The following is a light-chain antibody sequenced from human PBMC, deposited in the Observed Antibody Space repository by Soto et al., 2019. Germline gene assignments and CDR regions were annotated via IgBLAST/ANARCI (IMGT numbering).Light chain of an antibody. CDR1: QSVSSSY. CDR3: QQYGSSPRT. J-gene: IGKJ1*01. V-gene: IGKV3-20*01. CDR2: GAS. Sequence: EIVLKQSPGILSLSPGARATLPGRASQSVSSSYLAWYQQKPGQAPRLLIYGASSRATGIPDRFSGSGSGTDFTLTISRLEPEDFAVYDCQQYGSSPRTFGQGTKVDIK.